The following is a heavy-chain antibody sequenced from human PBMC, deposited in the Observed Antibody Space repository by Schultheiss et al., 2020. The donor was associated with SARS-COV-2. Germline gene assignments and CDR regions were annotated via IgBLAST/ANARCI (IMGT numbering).Heavy chain of an antibody. CDR2: IWYDGSNK. J-gene: IGHJ4*02. CDR1: GFTFSSYE. Sequence: GGSLRLSCAASGFTFSSYEMNWVRQAPGKGLEWVAVIWYDGSNKYYADSVKGRFTISRDNSKNTLYLQMSSLRAEDTAVYYCVKDLGGYYFDYWGQGTLVTVSS. V-gene: IGHV3-30*02. CDR3: VKDLGGYYFDY. D-gene: IGHD3-22*01.